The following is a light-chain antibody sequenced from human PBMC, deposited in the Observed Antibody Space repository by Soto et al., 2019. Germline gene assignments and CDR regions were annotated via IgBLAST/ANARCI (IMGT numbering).Light chain of an antibody. CDR3: QQRNIWPPVT. Sequence: EIVLTQSPGTLSLSPGERATLSCRASQSVSSSYLAWYQQKPGQAPRLLIYGASTRATGIPDRFSGRGSGTDFTLAISRLEPEDFAVYYCQQRNIWPPVTFGQGTRLEI. V-gene: IGKV3D-20*02. CDR1: QSVSSSY. J-gene: IGKJ5*01. CDR2: GAS.